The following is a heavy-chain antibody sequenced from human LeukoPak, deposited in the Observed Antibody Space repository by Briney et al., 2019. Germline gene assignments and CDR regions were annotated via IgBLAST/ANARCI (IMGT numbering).Heavy chain of an antibody. J-gene: IGHJ4*02. CDR1: GYTFTSYD. Sequence: ASVKVSCKGSGYTFTSYDINWVRQATGQGLEWVGLMNSSSGSTGYAQKFQGRVTNTRNPSISTAYMELSSLRSEDTAVYYCARDDNDCGGDCYQNWGQGTLVTVSS. D-gene: IGHD2-21*02. CDR3: ARDDNDCGGDCYQN. V-gene: IGHV1-8*03. CDR2: MNSSSGST.